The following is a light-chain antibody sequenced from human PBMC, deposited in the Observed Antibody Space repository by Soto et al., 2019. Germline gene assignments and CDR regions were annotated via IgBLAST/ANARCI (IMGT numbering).Light chain of an antibody. J-gene: IGLJ3*02. V-gene: IGLV1-44*01. CDR3: AAWDDSLDGPV. Sequence: QSVLTQPPSASGAPGQRVTISCSGSSSNFGSNTVNWYQQFPGTAPRVLMYSNNQRPSGVPDRFSGSKSGTSVFLAISGLQSDDEADYYCAAWDDSLDGPVFGGGTKVTVL. CDR1: SSNFGSNT. CDR2: SNN.